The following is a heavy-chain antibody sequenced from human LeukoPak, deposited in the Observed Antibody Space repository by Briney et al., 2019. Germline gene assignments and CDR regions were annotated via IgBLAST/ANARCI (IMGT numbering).Heavy chain of an antibody. CDR1: GFTFSSYA. J-gene: IGHJ3*02. Sequence: PGRSLRLSCAASGFTFSSYAMHWVRQAPGKGLEWVAVISYDGSNKYYADSVKGRFTISRDNSKNTLYLQMNSLRAEDTAVYYCAKDILPSPYSSGWYHAFDIWGQGTMVTVSS. D-gene: IGHD6-19*01. CDR2: ISYDGSNK. CDR3: AKDILPSPYSSGWYHAFDI. V-gene: IGHV3-30-3*01.